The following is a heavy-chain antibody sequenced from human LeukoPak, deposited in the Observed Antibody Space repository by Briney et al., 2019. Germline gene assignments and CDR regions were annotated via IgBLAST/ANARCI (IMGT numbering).Heavy chain of an antibody. Sequence: PGGSLRLSSAASGFTFRIFGLNWVRQAPGKGPEWVSYIDARSGITYYADSVQGRFTISRDDARESVFLQMDGLRVDDTAVYYCARTYDFGRGPPGDAFDNWGPGTWVIVSS. D-gene: IGHD3-3*01. CDR3: ARTYDFGRGPPGDAFDN. V-gene: IGHV3-48*04. CDR1: GFTFRIFG. J-gene: IGHJ3*02. CDR2: IDARSGIT.